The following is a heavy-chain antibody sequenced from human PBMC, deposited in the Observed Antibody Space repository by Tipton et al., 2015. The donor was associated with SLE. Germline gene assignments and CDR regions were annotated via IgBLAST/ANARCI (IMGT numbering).Heavy chain of an antibody. Sequence: TLSLTCVVYGGSFSGYYWSWIRQPPGKGLEWIGEINHSGSTNYNPSLKSRVTISIDTSKNQFSLRLSSVTAADTAVYYCARTYSGSAAFDYWGQGTLVTVSS. CDR2: INHSGST. D-gene: IGHD1-26*01. CDR1: GGSFSGYY. V-gene: IGHV4-34*01. CDR3: ARTYSGSAAFDY. J-gene: IGHJ4*02.